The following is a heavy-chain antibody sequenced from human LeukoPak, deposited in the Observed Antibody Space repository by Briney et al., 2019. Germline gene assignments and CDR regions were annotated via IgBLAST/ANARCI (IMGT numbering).Heavy chain of an antibody. CDR1: GFTFSSYA. V-gene: IGHV3-23*01. CDR3: AKAWNGIAAAGTLTFFDY. CDR2: ISGSGGST. D-gene: IGHD6-13*01. J-gene: IGHJ4*02. Sequence: GGSLRLSCAAPGFTFSSYAMSWVRQAPGKGLEWVSAISGSGGSTYYADSVKGRFTISRDNSKNTLYLQMNSLRAEDTAVYYCAKAWNGIAAAGTLTFFDYWGQGTLVTVSS.